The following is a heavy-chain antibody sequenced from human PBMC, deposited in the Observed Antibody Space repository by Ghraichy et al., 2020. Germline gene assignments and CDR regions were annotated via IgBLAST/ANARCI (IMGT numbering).Heavy chain of an antibody. CDR1: GFRFNAFA. CDR2: ISVDGDSA. J-gene: IGHJ4*02. Sequence: GGSLRLSCAASGFRFNAFAMDWVRQVPGRGLEWVSAISVDGDSAFYADSVKGRFTISRDNSKNMLYLQMSSLGAEDTAIYYCAKDSDPGSRGWTPYNIDYWGPGTLVTVSS. D-gene: IGHD6-19*01. CDR3: AKDSDPGSRGWTPYNIDY. V-gene: IGHV3-23*01.